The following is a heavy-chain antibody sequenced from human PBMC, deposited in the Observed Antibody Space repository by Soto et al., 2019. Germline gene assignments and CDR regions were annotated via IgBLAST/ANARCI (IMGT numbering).Heavy chain of an antibody. CDR3: ARYAAPFDY. Sequence: SETLSLTCTVSGGSISSYYWSWIRQPPGKGLEWIGYIYYSGSTNYNPSLKSRVTISVDTSKNQFSLKLSSVTAADTAVYYCARYAAPFDYWGQGTLVTVSS. J-gene: IGHJ4*02. D-gene: IGHD2-15*01. CDR1: GGSISSYY. CDR2: IYYSGST. V-gene: IGHV4-59*01.